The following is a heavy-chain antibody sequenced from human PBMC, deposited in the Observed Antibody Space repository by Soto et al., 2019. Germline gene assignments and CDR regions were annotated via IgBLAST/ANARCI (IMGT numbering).Heavy chain of an antibody. Sequence: GGSLRLSCTASGFTFGDYAMSWFRQAPGKGLEWVGFIRSKAYGGTTEYAASVKGRFTISRDDSKSIAYLQMNSLKTEDTAVYYCTRAPAPLYDIVVVPAARISGSYYYYYMDVWGKGTTVTVSS. J-gene: IGHJ6*03. CDR3: TRAPAPLYDIVVVPAARISGSYYYYYMDV. CDR1: GFTFGDYA. CDR2: IRSKAYGGTT. D-gene: IGHD2-2*01. V-gene: IGHV3-49*03.